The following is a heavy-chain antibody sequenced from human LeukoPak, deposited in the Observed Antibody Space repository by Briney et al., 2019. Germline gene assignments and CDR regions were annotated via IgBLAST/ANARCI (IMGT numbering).Heavy chain of an antibody. D-gene: IGHD3-10*01. CDR1: GFTVSSIY. CDR3: ARGLDSSGGGYYFDY. V-gene: IGHV3-53*01. J-gene: IGHJ4*02. Sequence: GGSLRLSCEPSGFTVSSIYMAWVSHAPGDWPGWVSAIYVVVTQYYADCVKGRLTISRDNSKNTLYRQRRSLRAEDTAVYYCARGLDSSGGGYYFDYWGQGTLVTVSS. CDR2: IYVVVTQ.